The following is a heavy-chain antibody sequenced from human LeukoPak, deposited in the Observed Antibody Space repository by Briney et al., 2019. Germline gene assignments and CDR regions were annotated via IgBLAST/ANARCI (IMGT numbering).Heavy chain of an antibody. CDR3: ARDVSLRNYYDSSNDY. CDR1: GFTFSSYS. Sequence: PGGSLRLSCAASGFTFSSYSMNWVRQAPGKGLEWVSCISSSSSTIYYADSVKGRFTISRDNAKNSLYLQMNSLRAEDTAVYYCARDVSLRNYYDSSNDYWGQGTLVTVSS. CDR2: ISSSSSTI. J-gene: IGHJ4*02. V-gene: IGHV3-48*01. D-gene: IGHD3-22*01.